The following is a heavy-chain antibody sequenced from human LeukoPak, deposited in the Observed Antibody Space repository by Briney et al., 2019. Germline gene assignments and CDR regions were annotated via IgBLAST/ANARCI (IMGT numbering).Heavy chain of an antibody. D-gene: IGHD3-3*01. Sequence: SQTLSLTCTVSGGSISSGGYYWSWIRQHPGKGLEWIGYISYSGSTYYNPSLKSRVTISVDTSKSQFSLKLSSVTAADTAVYYCARVTFGVAIPYYFDSWGQGTLVTVSS. CDR2: ISYSGST. CDR1: GGSISSGGYY. CDR3: ARVTFGVAIPYYFDS. V-gene: IGHV4-31*03. J-gene: IGHJ4*02.